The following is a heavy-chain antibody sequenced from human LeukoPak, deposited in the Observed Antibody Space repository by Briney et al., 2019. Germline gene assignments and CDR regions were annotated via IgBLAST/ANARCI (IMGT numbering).Heavy chain of an antibody. CDR1: GGTFSSYA. D-gene: IGHD6-13*01. CDR3: AGGPPLSSSWYTSFDY. V-gene: IGHV1-69*01. CDR2: IIPIFGTA. J-gene: IGHJ4*02. Sequence: SVKVSCKASGGTFSSYAISWVRQAPGRGLEWMGGIIPIFGTANYAQKFQGRVTITADESTSAAYMELSSLRSEDTAVYYCAGGPPLSSSWYTSFDYWGQGTLATVSS.